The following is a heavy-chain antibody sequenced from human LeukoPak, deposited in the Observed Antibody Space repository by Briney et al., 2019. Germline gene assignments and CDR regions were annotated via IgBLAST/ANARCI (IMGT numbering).Heavy chain of an antibody. CDR2: INHSGST. J-gene: IGHJ4*02. CDR3: ARGVKQWLVAGYFDY. Sequence: PSETLSLTCAVYGGSFSGYYWSWIRQPPGKGLEWIGEINHSGSTNYNPSLKSRVTISVDTSKNQFSLKLSSVTAADTAVYYCARGVKQWLVAGYFDYWGQGTLVTVSS. V-gene: IGHV4-34*01. CDR1: GGSFSGYY. D-gene: IGHD6-19*01.